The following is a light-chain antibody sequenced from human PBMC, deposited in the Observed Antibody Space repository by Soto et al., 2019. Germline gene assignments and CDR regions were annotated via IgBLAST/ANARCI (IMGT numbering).Light chain of an antibody. Sequence: QSVLTQPPSASGSPGQPVTISCTGTSSDVGGYDYVSWYQQHPGKAPKLMIYEVSKRPSGVPDRFSGSKSGNTASLTISGLQAEDEADYYCSSYPGSNNFGVFGGGTKLTVL. V-gene: IGLV2-8*01. CDR2: EVS. CDR3: SSYPGSNNFGV. CDR1: SSDVGGYDY. J-gene: IGLJ2*01.